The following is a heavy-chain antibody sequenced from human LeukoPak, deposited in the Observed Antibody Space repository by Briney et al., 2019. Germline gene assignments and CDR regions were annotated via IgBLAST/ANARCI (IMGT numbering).Heavy chain of an antibody. CDR2: ISSSSSYI. CDR1: GFTFSSYS. V-gene: IGHV3-21*01. D-gene: IGHD3-22*01. Sequence: GGSLRLSCAASGFTFSSYSMNWVRQAPGKGLEWVSSISSSSSYIYYADSVKGRSAISRDNAKNSLYLQMNSLRAEDTAVYYCARGGSGYYSSWFDPWGQGTLVTVSS. CDR3: ARGGSGYYSSWFDP. J-gene: IGHJ5*02.